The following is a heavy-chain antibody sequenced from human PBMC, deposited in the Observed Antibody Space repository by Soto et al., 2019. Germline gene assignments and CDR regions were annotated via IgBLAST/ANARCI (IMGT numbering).Heavy chain of an antibody. CDR3: ARGRGSSSWYYFDY. D-gene: IGHD6-13*01. J-gene: IGHJ4*02. CDR1: GGSISSGGYS. V-gene: IGHV4-30-2*01. CDR2: IYHSGST. Sequence: SETLSLTCAVSGGSISSGGYSWSWIRQPPGKGLEWIGYIYHSGSTYYNPSLKSRVTISVDKSKNQFSLKLSSVTAADTAVYYCARGRGSSSWYYFDYWGQGTLVTVSS.